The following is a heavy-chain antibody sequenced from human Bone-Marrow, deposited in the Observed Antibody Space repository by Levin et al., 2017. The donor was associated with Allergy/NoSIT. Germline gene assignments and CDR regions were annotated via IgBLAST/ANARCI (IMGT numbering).Heavy chain of an antibody. D-gene: IGHD5-24*01. J-gene: IGHJ4*02. V-gene: IGHV1-2*02. CDR2: INPNSGGT. Sequence: ASVKVSCKASGYTFTGYYMHWVRQAPGQGLEWMGWINPNSGGTNYAQKFQGRVTMTRDTSISTAYMELSRLRSDDTAVYYCARGTTTIREPYFDYWGQGTLVTVSS. CDR3: ARGTTTIREPYFDY. CDR1: GYTFTGYY.